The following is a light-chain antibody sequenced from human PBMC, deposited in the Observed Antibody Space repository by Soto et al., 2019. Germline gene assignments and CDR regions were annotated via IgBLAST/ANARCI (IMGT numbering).Light chain of an antibody. J-gene: IGKJ1*01. V-gene: IGKV3-15*01. Sequence: EIVMTQSPATLSVSPGERATLSCRASQSVRSNLAWYQQTPGQAPRLLIYGASTSATGIPARFSGSGSGTKCTRAISSLQAEDFAGYYCQQYNNWQPWKLGQGTKVEI. CDR1: QSVRSN. CDR3: QQYNNWQPWK. CDR2: GAS.